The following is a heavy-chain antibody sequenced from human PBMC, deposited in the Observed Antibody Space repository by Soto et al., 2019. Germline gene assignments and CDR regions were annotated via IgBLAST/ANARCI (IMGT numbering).Heavy chain of an antibody. D-gene: IGHD3-22*01. Sequence: PGGSLRLSCAASGFTFSSYAMHWVRQAPGKGLEWVEVITYSGGSTYYADSVKGRFTISRDNSKNTLYLQMNSLRAEDTAVYYCAKDKPYYYDSSAEWLPVNYYGMDVWGQGTTVTVSS. J-gene: IGHJ6*02. CDR2: ITYSGGST. V-gene: IGHV3-30*04. CDR1: GFTFSSYA. CDR3: AKDKPYYYDSSAEWLPVNYYGMDV.